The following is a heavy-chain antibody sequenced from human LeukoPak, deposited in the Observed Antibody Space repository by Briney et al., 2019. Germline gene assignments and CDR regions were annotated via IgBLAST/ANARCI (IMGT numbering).Heavy chain of an antibody. CDR1: GGTFSSYA. CDR3: ARSSIAARPFDY. Sequence: SVKVSCKASGGTFSSYAIGWVRQAPGQGLEWMGGIIPIFGTANYAQKFQGRVTITTDESTSTAYMELSSLRSEDTAVYYCARSSIAARPFDYWGQGTLVAVSS. J-gene: IGHJ4*02. CDR2: IIPIFGTA. V-gene: IGHV1-69*05. D-gene: IGHD6-6*01.